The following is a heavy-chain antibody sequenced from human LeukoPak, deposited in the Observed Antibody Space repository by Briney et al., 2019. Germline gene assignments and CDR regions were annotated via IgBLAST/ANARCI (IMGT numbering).Heavy chain of an antibody. Sequence: SETLSLTCTVSGGSISSSSYYCGWIRQPPGKGLEWIGRIYYSGSTYYNPSLKSRVTISVDTSKNQSSLKLSSVTAEDTAVYYCARDRYSYDSSARYFDYWGQGPLVTVSS. J-gene: IGHJ4*02. CDR2: IYYSGST. V-gene: IGHV4-39*07. CDR1: GGSISSSSYY. D-gene: IGHD3-22*01. CDR3: ARDRYSYDSSARYFDY.